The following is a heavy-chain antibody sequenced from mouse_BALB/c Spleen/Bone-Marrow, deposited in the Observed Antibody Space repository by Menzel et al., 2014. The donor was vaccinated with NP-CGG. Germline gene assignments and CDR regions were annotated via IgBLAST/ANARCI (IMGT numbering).Heavy chain of an antibody. CDR2: ISSGANYT. CDR1: GFTFSSYA. V-gene: IGHV5-9-1*01. D-gene: IGHD4-1*01. J-gene: IGHJ2*01. Sequence: EVKLQESGGGLVKPGGSLKLSCAASGFTFSSYAMSWVRQTPEKRLEWVATISSGANYTYYPDSVKGRSTISRDNAENTLYLQMSSLRSEVTAMYYCASSGYFFDYWGQGTTLTVSS. CDR3: ASSGYFFDY.